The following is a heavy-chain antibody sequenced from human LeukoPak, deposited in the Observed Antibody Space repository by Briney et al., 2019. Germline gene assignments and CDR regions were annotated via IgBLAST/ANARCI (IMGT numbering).Heavy chain of an antibody. CDR3: ARQGTWMSFWFDP. Sequence: HGESLKISCKGSGYSFTSYWISWVRQMPGKGLEWMGRIDPSDSYTHYSPSFQGHVTFSADKSISTAYLQWSSLEASDTAIYYCARQGTWMSFWFDPWGQGTLVTVSS. CDR2: IDPSDSYT. CDR1: GYSFTSYW. V-gene: IGHV5-10-1*01. J-gene: IGHJ5*02. D-gene: IGHD1-1*01.